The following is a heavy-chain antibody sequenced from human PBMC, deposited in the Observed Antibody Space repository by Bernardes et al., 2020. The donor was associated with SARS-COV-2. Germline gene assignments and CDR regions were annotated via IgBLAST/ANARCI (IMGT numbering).Heavy chain of an antibody. CDR3: ARKLPFDY. CDR2: ISNSGTT. V-gene: IGHV4-61*08. Sequence: SETLSLTCTVSGDSVSSGGYYWSWIRQPPGKGLEWIGYISNSGTTNYNPSVKTRVTIFVATSRNQFSLTLNSVTAADTAVYFCARKLPFDYLVPGTLVTVSS. D-gene: IGHD1-1*01. J-gene: IGHJ4*02. CDR1: GDSVSSGGYY.